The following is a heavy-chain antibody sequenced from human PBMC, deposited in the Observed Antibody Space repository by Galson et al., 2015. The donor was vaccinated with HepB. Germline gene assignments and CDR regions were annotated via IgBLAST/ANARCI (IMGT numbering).Heavy chain of an antibody. J-gene: IGHJ4*02. CDR2: IIPILGIA. CDR1: GGTFSSYA. V-gene: IGHV1-69*04. D-gene: IGHD5-24*01. Sequence: SVKVSCKASGGTFSSYAISWVRQAPGQGLEWMGRIIPILGIANYAQKFQGRVTITADKSTSTAYMELSSLRSEDTAVYYCARGDGYNSKGDYWGQGTLVTVSS. CDR3: ARGDGYNSKGDY.